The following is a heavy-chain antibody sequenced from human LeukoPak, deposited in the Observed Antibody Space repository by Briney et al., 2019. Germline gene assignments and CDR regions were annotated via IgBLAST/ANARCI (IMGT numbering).Heavy chain of an antibody. Sequence: GGSLRLSCAASGFTFSSYAMHWVRQAPGKGLEWVAVISYDGSNKYYADSVKGRFTISRDNSKNTLYLQMNSLRAEDTAVYYCARSLVDFWSGYYGGTLDCWGQGTLVTVSS. J-gene: IGHJ4*02. V-gene: IGHV3-30*04. CDR2: ISYDGSNK. CDR1: GFTFSSYA. D-gene: IGHD3-3*01. CDR3: ARSLVDFWSGYYGGTLDC.